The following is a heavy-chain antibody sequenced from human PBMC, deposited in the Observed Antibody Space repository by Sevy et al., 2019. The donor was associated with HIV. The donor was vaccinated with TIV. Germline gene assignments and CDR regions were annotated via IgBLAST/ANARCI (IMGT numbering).Heavy chain of an antibody. CDR2: IKSKTDGGTT. Sequence: GGSLRLSCAASGFTFSNAWMSWVRQAPGKGLEWVGRIKSKTDGGTTDYVAPVKGRLTIPRDDSKNTLYLQMNSVKTEDSAVYYCTTLLGSPYDYVWGSYPDHWGQGTLVTVSS. V-gene: IGHV3-15*01. CDR3: TTLLGSPYDYVWGSYPDH. J-gene: IGHJ4*02. CDR1: GFTFSNAW. D-gene: IGHD3-16*02.